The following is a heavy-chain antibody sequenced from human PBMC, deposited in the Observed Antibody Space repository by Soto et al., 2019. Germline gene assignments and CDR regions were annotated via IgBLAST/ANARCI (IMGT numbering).Heavy chain of an antibody. V-gene: IGHV1-18*01. J-gene: IGHJ3*02. CDR3: ARPLTHSSSWYPDAFDI. CDR2: ISAYNGNT. Sequence: ASVKVSCKASGYTFTSYGISWVRQAPGQGLEWMGWISAYNGNTNYAQKLQGRVTMTTDTSTSTAYMELRSLRSDDTAVYYCARPLTHSSSWYPDAFDIWGQGTMVTVSS. CDR1: GYTFTSYG. D-gene: IGHD6-13*01.